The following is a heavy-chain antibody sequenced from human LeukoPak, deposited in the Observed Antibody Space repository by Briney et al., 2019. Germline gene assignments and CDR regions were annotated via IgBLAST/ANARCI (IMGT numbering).Heavy chain of an antibody. CDR1: GYTFTSYY. CDR2: IIPIFGTA. Sequence: SVKVSCKASGYTFTSYYMHWVRQAPGQGLEWMGGIIPIFGTANYAQKFQGRVTITADESTSTAYMELSSLRSEDTAVYYCARDEKPLQWLGHFDYWGQGTLVTVSS. J-gene: IGHJ4*02. D-gene: IGHD6-19*01. CDR3: ARDEKPLQWLGHFDY. V-gene: IGHV1-69*13.